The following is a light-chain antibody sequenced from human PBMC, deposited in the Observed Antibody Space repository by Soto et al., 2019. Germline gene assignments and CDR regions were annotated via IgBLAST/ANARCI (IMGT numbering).Light chain of an antibody. CDR2: AAS. CDR3: QQSYSRT. CDR1: QSISSY. V-gene: IGKV1-39*01. J-gene: IGKJ1*01. Sequence: DIQMTQSPSSLSASVGDRVIITCRASQSISSYLNWYQQKPGKAPKLLIYAASSLQSGVPSRFSGSGSGTDFTLTISSLQPEDFATYYCQQSYSRTFGQGTKVDIK.